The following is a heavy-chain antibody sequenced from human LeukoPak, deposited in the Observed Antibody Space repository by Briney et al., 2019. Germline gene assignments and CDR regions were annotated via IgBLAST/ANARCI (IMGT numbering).Heavy chain of an antibody. CDR1: GFTFSSYG. CDR3: ARELELDGESLDY. CDR2: IWYDGSNK. Sequence: GGSLRLSCAAPGFTFSSYGMHWVRQAPGKGLEWVAVIWYDGSNKYYADSVKGRFTISRDNSKNTLYLQMNSLRAEDTAVYYCARELELDGESLDYWGQGTLVTVSS. D-gene: IGHD3-10*01. J-gene: IGHJ4*02. V-gene: IGHV3-33*01.